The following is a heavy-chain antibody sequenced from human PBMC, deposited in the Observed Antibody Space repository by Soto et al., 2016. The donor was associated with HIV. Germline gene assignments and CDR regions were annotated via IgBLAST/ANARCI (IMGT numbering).Heavy chain of an antibody. CDR3: ARASWGVREVMYYFEH. D-gene: IGHD3-10*02. V-gene: IGHV1-8*01. CDR2: MNPDSGNT. J-gene: IGHJ4*02. CDR1: GYTFTSYD. Sequence: QVVLVQSGTEVKKPGASVKVSCKTSGYTFTSYDVNWMRQASGQGLEWMGWMNPDSGNTGYAQKFQGRVTFTKNTSTSTAYMELSSLTPDDTAVYFCARASWGVREVMYYFEHWGQGTPVTVYS.